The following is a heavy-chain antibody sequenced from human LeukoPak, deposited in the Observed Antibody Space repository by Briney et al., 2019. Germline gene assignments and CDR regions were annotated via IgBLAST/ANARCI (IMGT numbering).Heavy chain of an antibody. CDR3: TTRGGSFSIFDY. D-gene: IGHD1-26*01. J-gene: IGHJ4*02. V-gene: IGHV3-73*01. CDR2: IRSKANSYAT. CDR1: GFTFSSYS. Sequence: GGSLRLSCAASGFTFSSYSMNWVRQASGKGLEWVGRIRSKANSYATAYAASVKGRFTISRDDSKNTAYLHMNSLKTEDTAVYYCTTRGGSFSIFDYWGRGTLVTVSS.